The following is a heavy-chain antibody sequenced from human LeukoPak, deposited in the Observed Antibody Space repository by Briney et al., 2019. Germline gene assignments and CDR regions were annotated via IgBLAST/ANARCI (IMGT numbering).Heavy chain of an antibody. J-gene: IGHJ4*02. CDR1: GFTFSSYG. V-gene: IGHV3-30*02. Sequence: GGSLRPSCAASGFTFSSYGMRWVRQAPGKGLEWVAFIRYDGSNRYYADSVKGRFTISRDNSKNTLYLQMNSLRAEDTAVYYCAKGGYCSGGSCYSFDYWGQGTLVTVSS. CDR2: IRYDGSNR. CDR3: AKGGYCSGGSCYSFDY. D-gene: IGHD2-15*01.